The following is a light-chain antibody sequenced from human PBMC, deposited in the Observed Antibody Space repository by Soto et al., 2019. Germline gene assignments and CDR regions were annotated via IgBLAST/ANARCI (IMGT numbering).Light chain of an antibody. J-gene: IGKJ4*01. Sequence: MVLTQSPATLSVSPGERATLFGRASQRVSGNLAWYQQEPGQAPRLLMYGASIRATGFPDRFSGSGSGTEFTLTISSLQSEDFAVYYCQQYNHWPPLTFGGGTKVDIK. CDR2: GAS. CDR3: QQYNHWPPLT. CDR1: QRVSGN. V-gene: IGKV3-15*01.